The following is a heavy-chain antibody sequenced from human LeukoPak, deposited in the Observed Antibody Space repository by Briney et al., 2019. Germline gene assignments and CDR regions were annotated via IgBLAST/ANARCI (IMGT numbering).Heavy chain of an antibody. Sequence: PGGSLRLSCAASGFTFSSYGMHWVRQAPGKGLEGVAFIRYDGSNKYYADSVKGRFTISRDNSKNTLYLQMNSLRAEDTAVYYCARNNGSGRYPFDYWGQGILVTVSS. V-gene: IGHV3-30*02. CDR1: GFTFSSYG. J-gene: IGHJ4*02. D-gene: IGHD3-10*01. CDR2: IRYDGSNK. CDR3: ARNNGSGRYPFDY.